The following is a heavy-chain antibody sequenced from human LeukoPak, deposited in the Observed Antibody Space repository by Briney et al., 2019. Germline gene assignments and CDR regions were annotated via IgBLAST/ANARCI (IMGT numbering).Heavy chain of an antibody. CDR2: INPNSGGT. Sequence: ASVKVSCKASGYTFTGYYMHWVRQAPGQGLEWMGWINPNSGGTNYAQKFQGRVTMTRDTSISTAHMELSRLRSDDTAVYYCALAFLGSYYLVPDYWGQGTLVTVSS. V-gene: IGHV1-2*02. CDR3: ALAFLGSYYLVPDY. J-gene: IGHJ4*02. D-gene: IGHD1-26*01. CDR1: GYTFTGYY.